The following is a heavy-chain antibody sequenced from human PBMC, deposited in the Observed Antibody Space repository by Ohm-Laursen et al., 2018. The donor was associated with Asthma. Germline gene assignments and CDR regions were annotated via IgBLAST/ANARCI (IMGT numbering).Heavy chain of an antibody. CDR3: ANPIPGYSSSWYAGDY. D-gene: IGHD6-13*01. Sequence: SLRLSCTASGFTFSSYAMSWVRQAPGKGLEWVSAISGSGGSTYYADSVKGRFTISRDNSKNTLYLQMNSLRAEDTAVYYCANPIPGYSSSWYAGDYWGQGTLVIVSS. J-gene: IGHJ4*02. CDR2: ISGSGGST. CDR1: GFTFSSYA. V-gene: IGHV3-23*01.